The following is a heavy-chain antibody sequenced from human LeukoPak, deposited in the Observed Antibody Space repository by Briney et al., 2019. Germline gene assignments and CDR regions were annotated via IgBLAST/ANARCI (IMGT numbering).Heavy chain of an antibody. J-gene: IGHJ4*02. V-gene: IGHV3-74*01. CDR1: GFSFSNSW. D-gene: IGHD3-22*01. Sequence: GGSLRLSCAASGFSFSNSWMHWVRQAPGKGLVWVSRINSDGTTTYYADSVKGRFTISRDNAKNSLYLQMNSLRAEDTAVYYCVRPVATSGYLLPLDYWGQGTLVTVSS. CDR3: VRPVATSGYLLPLDY. CDR2: INSDGTTT.